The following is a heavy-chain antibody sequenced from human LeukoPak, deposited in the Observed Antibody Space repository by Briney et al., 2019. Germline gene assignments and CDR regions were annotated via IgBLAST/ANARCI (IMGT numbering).Heavy chain of an antibody. Sequence: GSSLRLSCVASGFTFSRSGMHWVRQAPGKGLEWVAVVSNDGSNKHYADSVKGRFTISRDNSKNTLYLEMNSVRPEDTAVYYCAKDPGIAAAGPYYGMGVWGQGTAVTVSS. CDR3: AKDPGIAAAGPYYGMGV. CDR1: GFTFSRSG. V-gene: IGHV3-30*18. D-gene: IGHD6-13*01. J-gene: IGHJ6*02. CDR2: VSNDGSNK.